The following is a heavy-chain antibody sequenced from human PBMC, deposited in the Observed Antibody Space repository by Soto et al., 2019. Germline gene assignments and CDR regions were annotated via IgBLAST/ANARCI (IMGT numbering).Heavy chain of an antibody. D-gene: IGHD1-20*01. CDR1: GGKFTSNT. J-gene: IGHJ4*02. V-gene: IGHV1-69*04. Sequence: QVQLVQSGAEVKKPGSSVKVSCKASGGKFTSNTFSWVRQAPGQGLEWMGRIIPILDVAHYAQKFQGRVTITADKSTNTTYMELSSLTSGDTAIYYCARERITSLFYWGQGTLVIVSS. CDR2: IIPILDVA. CDR3: ARERITSLFY.